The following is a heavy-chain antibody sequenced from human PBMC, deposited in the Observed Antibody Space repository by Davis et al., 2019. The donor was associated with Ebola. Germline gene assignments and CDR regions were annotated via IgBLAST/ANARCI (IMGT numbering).Heavy chain of an antibody. J-gene: IGHJ4*02. CDR2: IYYSGST. V-gene: IGHV4-59*08. D-gene: IGHD5-24*01. CDR1: GGSISSYY. Sequence: MPSETLSLTCTVSGGSISSYYWSWIRQPPGKGLEWIGYIYYSGSTNYNPSLKSRVTISVDTSKNQCSLKLSSVTAADTAVYYCARLRDGYNWGDYFDYWGQGTLVTVSS. CDR3: ARLRDGYNWGDYFDY.